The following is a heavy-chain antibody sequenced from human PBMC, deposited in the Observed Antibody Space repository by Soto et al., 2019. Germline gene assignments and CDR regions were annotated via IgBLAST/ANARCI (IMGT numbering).Heavy chain of an antibody. Sequence: EVQLVESGGGLVQPGGSLRLSCEASRGAFGDYWMHWVRQAPGKGLVWVSRINRDANDIIYADSVKGRFTASRDNAKNMVFLQMNSLRVEDTAVYYFARDVPHKGFDSWGQGTLVTVSS. CDR1: RGAFGDYW. V-gene: IGHV3-74*01. J-gene: IGHJ5*01. CDR3: ARDVPHKGFDS. CDR2: INRDANDI. D-gene: IGHD3-10*02.